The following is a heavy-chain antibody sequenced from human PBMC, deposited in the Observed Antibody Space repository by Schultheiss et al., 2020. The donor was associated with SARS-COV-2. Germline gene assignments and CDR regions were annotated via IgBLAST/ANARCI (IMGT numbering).Heavy chain of an antibody. V-gene: IGHV1-2*02. CDR3: AKDLSGWYSSSSLYGMDV. J-gene: IGHJ6*02. CDR2: INPNSGGT. Sequence: ASVKVSCKASGYTFTGYYMHWVRQAPGQGLEWMGWINPNSGGTNYAQKFQGRVTMTRDTSISTAYMELSRLRSDDTAVYYCAKDLSGWYSSSSLYGMDVWGQGTTVTVSS. CDR1: GYTFTGYY. D-gene: IGHD6-6*01.